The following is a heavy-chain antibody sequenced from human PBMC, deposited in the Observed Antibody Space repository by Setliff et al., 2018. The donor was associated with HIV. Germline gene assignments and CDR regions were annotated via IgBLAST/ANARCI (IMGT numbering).Heavy chain of an antibody. V-gene: IGHV3-7*01. Sequence: GGSLRLSCAASGFTFSSYWMSWVRQAPGKGLEWVANIKEDGSARYYVDSVKGRFTVSRDNAKNSLFLQMNSLRAEDTAVYYCAREHCDYVWGNYRQYYFDYWGQGTLVTVSS. CDR3: AREHCDYVWGNYRQYYFDY. CDR1: GFTFSSYW. D-gene: IGHD3-16*02. CDR2: IKEDGSAR. J-gene: IGHJ4*02.